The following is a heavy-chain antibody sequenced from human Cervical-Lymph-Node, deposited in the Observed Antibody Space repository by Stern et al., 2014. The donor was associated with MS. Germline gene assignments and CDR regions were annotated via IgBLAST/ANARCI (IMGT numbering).Heavy chain of an antibody. Sequence: QVQLVQPGAEVKKPGASVKISCKASGYTSTNYAMHWVRQAPGKRLEWVGWIHAGNGNTKYSQKFRGRLTITRDTSASTAYMELSSLRSDDTAVYYCARGILTGYLEYFQHWGQGTLVTVSS. CDR3: ARGILTGYLEYFQH. J-gene: IGHJ1*01. CDR2: IHAGNGNT. V-gene: IGHV1-3*01. D-gene: IGHD3-9*01. CDR1: GYTSTNYA.